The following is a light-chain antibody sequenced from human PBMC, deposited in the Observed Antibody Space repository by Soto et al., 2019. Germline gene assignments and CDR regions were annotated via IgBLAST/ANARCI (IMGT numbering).Light chain of an antibody. CDR2: EVS. J-gene: IGLJ1*01. CDR3: CSYRGGSAPYV. Sequence: QSVLTQPASVSGSPGQSITISCTGTTSDIGAYKYVSWYQQHPGKAPKLMIYEVSNRPSGVSNRFSGSKSDNTASLTIYGLQAEDEADYYCCSYRGGSAPYVFGTGTKLTVL. CDR1: TSDIGAYKY. V-gene: IGLV2-14*01.